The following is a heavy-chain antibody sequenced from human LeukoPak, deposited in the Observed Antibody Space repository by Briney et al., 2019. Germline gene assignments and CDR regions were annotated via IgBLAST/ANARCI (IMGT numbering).Heavy chain of an antibody. V-gene: IGHV4-59*01. CDR1: GGSISNYY. J-gene: IGHJ5*02. CDR3: AKSPLANCGGDCYVDG. Sequence: PETLSLTCTVSGGSISNYYWTWIRRSPGKGLEWIGYMYYSGTTNYNPSLRSRVAMSVDTSKSQVSLRLSSVTAADTAVYYCAKSPLANCGGDCYVDGWGQGTLVTVSS. CDR2: MYYSGTT. D-gene: IGHD2-21*02.